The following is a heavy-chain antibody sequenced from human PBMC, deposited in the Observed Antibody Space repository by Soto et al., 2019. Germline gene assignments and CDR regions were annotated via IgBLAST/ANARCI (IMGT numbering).Heavy chain of an antibody. D-gene: IGHD6-6*01. V-gene: IGHV1-18*01. CDR2: ISCYSGDT. Sequence: QVQLVQSGAEVKKPGASVKVSCKASGYTFTNYGISWVRQAPGQGPQWMGWISCYSGDTKYAQTLQGRVTMTTDTSTSTAYMELRSLRSDDTAVYYCARGGSTWSAEYYQHSGEGTLVIVSS. CDR1: GYTFTNYG. J-gene: IGHJ1*01. CDR3: ARGGSTWSAEYYQH.